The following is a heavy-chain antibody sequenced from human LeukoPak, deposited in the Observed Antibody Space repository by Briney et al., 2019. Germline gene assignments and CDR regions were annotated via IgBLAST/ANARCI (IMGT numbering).Heavy chain of an antibody. D-gene: IGHD4-23*01. V-gene: IGHV4-39*07. Sequence: SETLSLTCTVSGGSISSSSYYWGWIRQPPGKGLEWIGSIYYSGSTYYNPSLKSRVTISVDTSKNQFSLKLSSVTAADTAVYYCAGQSVASDAFDIWGQGTMVTVSS. J-gene: IGHJ3*02. CDR1: GGSISSSSYY. CDR3: AGQSVASDAFDI. CDR2: IYYSGST.